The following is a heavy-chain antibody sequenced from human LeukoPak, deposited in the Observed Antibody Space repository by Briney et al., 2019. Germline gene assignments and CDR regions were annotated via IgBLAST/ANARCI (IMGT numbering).Heavy chain of an antibody. CDR2: IYYSGST. CDR1: GGSPSSGGYY. V-gene: IGHV4-31*03. J-gene: IGHJ3*02. Sequence: SQTLSLTCTVSGGSPSSGGYYWSWIRQHPGKGLEWIGYIYYSGSTYYNPSLKSRVTISVDTSKNQFSLKLSSVTAADTAVYYCASTTGYSPRRGRDAFDIWGQGTMVTVS. D-gene: IGHD5-18*01. CDR3: ASTTGYSPRRGRDAFDI.